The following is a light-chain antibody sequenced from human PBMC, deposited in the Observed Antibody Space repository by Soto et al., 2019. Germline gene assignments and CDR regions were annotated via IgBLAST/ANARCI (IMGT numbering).Light chain of an antibody. V-gene: IGLV2-14*01. CDR3: CTSYEGGGRYV. Sequence: QFVLTQPASVSRSPGQSVTISCTVTISGFGAYNLVSWYQQYPGKAPKLMIYEVSNRPSGVSNRFSGSKSGNTASLTISGLQAEDEADYYCCTSYEGGGRYVFGTGTKVNVL. CDR2: EVS. J-gene: IGLJ1*01. CDR1: ISGFGAYNL.